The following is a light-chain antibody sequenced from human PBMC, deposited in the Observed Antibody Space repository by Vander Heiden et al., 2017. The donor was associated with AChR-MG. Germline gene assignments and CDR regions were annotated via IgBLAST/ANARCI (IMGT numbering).Light chain of an antibody. J-gene: IGKJ1*01. CDR2: AAS. CDR3: QQCDSNPWT. V-gene: IGKV1-39*01. CDR1: QSISSY. Sequence: DIQMTQSPSSLSASVGDRVTITCRASQSISSYLNWYQLKPGRAPKLLIYAASSLQSGVPSRFSGSGSGTDFTLTISSLQPEDFATYYCQQCDSNPWTFGQGTKVEIK.